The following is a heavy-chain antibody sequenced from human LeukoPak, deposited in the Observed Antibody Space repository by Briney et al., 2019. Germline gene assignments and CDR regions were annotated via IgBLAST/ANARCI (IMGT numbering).Heavy chain of an antibody. V-gene: IGHV3-7*01. CDR3: ARHLSGITGYTYGRGIDY. Sequence: GGSLRLSCAASGFTFSSYWMSWVRQAPGKGLEWVANIKKDGSEKYYVDSVKGRFTISRDNAKKSLYLEMNSRRAEDTAVYYCARHLSGITGYTYGRGIDYWGQGTLLTVSS. CDR2: IKKDGSEK. CDR1: GFTFSSYW. J-gene: IGHJ4*02. D-gene: IGHD5-18*01.